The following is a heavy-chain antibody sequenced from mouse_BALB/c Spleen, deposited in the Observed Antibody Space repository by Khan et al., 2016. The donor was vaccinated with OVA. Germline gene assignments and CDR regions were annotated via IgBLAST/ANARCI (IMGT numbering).Heavy chain of an antibody. CDR3: ARPPYFSYNIAY. V-gene: IGHV9-1*02. Sequence: QIQLVQSGPELKKPGETVKISCKASGYTFTSFGMNWVKQAPGKGLEWMGWINTYTGEPTYADDFKGRFVFSLETSASTAYLQINNLKNEDMATYFCARPPYFSYNIAYWGQGTSVTVSS. J-gene: IGHJ4*01. CDR1: GYTFTSFG. CDR2: INTYTGEP. D-gene: IGHD2-10*01.